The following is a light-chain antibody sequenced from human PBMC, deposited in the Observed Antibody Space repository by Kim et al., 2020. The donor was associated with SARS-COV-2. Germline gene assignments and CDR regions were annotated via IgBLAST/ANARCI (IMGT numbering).Light chain of an antibody. CDR2: DVS. CDR1: SSDVGYYNY. V-gene: IGLV2-14*03. Sequence: QAVVTQPASVSGSPGQSITISCTGTSSDVGYYNYVSWYQQHPGKAPKLMIYDVSKRPSGVSNRFSGSKSGNTASLTVSGLQAEDEADYYCSSYTTSNSWVFGGGTQLTVL. J-gene: IGLJ3*02. CDR3: SSYTTSNSWV.